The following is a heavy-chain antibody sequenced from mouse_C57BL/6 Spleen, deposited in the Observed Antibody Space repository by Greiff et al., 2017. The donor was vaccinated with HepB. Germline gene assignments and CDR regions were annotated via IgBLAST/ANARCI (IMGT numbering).Heavy chain of an antibody. Sequence: EVMLVESGGGLVQPGGSLSLSCAASGFTFTDYYMSWVRQPPGKALEWLGFIRNKANGYTTEYSASVKGRFTISRDNSQSILYLQMNALRAEDSATYYCAISVGYGGFDYWGQGTTLTVSS. D-gene: IGHD2-2*01. CDR2: IRNKANGYTT. CDR1: GFTFTDYY. V-gene: IGHV7-3*01. CDR3: AISVGYGGFDY. J-gene: IGHJ2*01.